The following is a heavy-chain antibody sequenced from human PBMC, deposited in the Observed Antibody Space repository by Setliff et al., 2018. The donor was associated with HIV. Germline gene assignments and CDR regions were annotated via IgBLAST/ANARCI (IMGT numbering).Heavy chain of an antibody. V-gene: IGHV3-30*03. Sequence: PGGSLRLSCAASGFTFSSYGMHWVRQAPGKGLEWVSLISYDGSKKYYADSVKGRFSISRDNPKNTVYLQMNSLRPEDTALYYCARESHYDSSGYLDVFDIWGQGTMVTVSS. CDR2: ISYDGSKK. D-gene: IGHD3-22*01. J-gene: IGHJ3*02. CDR1: GFTFSSYG. CDR3: ARESHYDSSGYLDVFDI.